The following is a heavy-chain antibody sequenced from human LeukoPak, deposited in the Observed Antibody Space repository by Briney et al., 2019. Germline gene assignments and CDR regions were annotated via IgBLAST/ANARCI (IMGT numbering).Heavy chain of an antibody. Sequence: ASVKDSRMASGYTLHEKHIHWVRPAPGQGPEWMGWINPKSGATDSAQQFQGGLTMTRDTSIGTASMDLSGLRLDDTGIYYCARAGDESTGHYDSLHFWGQGTMVTVSS. V-gene: IGHV1-2*02. CDR3: ARAGDESTGHYDSLHF. D-gene: IGHD2-8*02. CDR1: GYTLHEKH. CDR2: INPKSGAT. J-gene: IGHJ3*01.